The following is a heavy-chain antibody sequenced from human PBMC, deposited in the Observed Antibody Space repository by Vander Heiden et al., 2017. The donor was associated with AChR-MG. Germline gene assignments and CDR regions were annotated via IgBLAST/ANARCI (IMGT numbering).Heavy chain of an antibody. D-gene: IGHD2-8*01. Sequence: EVQLVESGGGLVEPGGSLRLSCGASGFTFSSYWMGWVRQAPGKGLEWVANINEDGSDKYYLDSVKGRFTISRDNAKNSLYLQMNSLRAEDTAVYYCARDQWRIFDYWGQGTLVTVSS. CDR1: GFTFSSYW. J-gene: IGHJ4*02. CDR3: ARDQWRIFDY. CDR2: INEDGSDK. V-gene: IGHV3-7*01.